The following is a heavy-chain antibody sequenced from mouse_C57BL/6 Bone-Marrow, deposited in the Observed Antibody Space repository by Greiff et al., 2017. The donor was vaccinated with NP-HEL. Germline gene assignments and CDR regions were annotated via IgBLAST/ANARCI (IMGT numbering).Heavy chain of an antibody. D-gene: IGHD2-12*01. CDR1: GYTFTSYG. Sequence: VKLMESGAELARPGASVKLSCKASGYTFTSYGISWVKQRTGQGLEWIGEIYPRSGNTYYNEKFKGKATLTADKSSSTAYMELRSLTSEDSAVYFCARLRRIYWGQGTLVTVSA. J-gene: IGHJ3*01. V-gene: IGHV1-81*01. CDR2: IYPRSGNT. CDR3: ARLRRIY.